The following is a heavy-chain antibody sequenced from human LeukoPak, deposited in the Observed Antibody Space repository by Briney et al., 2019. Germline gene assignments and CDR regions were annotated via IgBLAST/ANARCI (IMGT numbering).Heavy chain of an antibody. D-gene: IGHD1-1*01. Sequence: SKTLSLTCAVSGVSFTGYYWSWIRQPPGKGPEWIGEISHSGRTAYNPSLKSRVAISLDTSKNQFSLKLSFVSAADTAVYYCTRTSPGIPLDFWGQGTLVTVS. J-gene: IGHJ4*02. CDR1: GVSFTGYY. V-gene: IGHV4-34*01. CDR2: ISHSGRT. CDR3: TRTSPGIPLDF.